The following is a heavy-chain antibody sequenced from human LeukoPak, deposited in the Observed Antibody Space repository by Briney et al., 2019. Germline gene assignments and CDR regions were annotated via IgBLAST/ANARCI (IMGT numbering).Heavy chain of an antibody. CDR3: ASGSSGYSDSYFDY. CDR1: GFTFSSYS. Sequence: GGSLRLSCAASGFTFSSYSTNWVRQAPGKGLEWVSSISSSSSYIYYADSVKGRFTISRDNAKNSLYLQMNSLRDEDTAVYYCASGSSGYSDSYFDYWGQGTLVTVSS. J-gene: IGHJ4*02. CDR2: ISSSSSYI. D-gene: IGHD3-22*01. V-gene: IGHV3-21*01.